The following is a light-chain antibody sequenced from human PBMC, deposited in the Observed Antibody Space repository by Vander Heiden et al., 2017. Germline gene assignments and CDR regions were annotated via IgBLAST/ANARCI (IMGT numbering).Light chain of an antibody. V-gene: IGLV2-23*01. Sequence: QSALTQPASVSGSPGQSIPISCTGTSSDVGSYDLGSWYQQHPGKAPKLMIYEGSKRPSGVSNRFSGSKSGNTASLTISGLQAEDEADYYCCSYAGSSTYVVFGGGTKLTVL. J-gene: IGLJ2*01. CDR1: SSDVGSYDL. CDR3: CSYAGSSTYVV. CDR2: EGS.